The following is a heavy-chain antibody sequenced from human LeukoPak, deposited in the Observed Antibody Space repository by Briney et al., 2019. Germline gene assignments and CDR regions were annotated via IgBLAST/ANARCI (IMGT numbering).Heavy chain of an antibody. V-gene: IGHV3-74*03. CDR1: GVSFSSLW. CDR3: VRGALRDCSYTSCSRGNWFDP. D-gene: IGHD2-2*01. Sequence: PGGSLRLSCAASGVSFSSLWMHWVRQAPEKGLVGVAHINADGSGTSYADSVKGRFTLSRDNAQNTLYLQMHSLTAEDSAVYYCVRGALRDCSYTSCSRGNWFDPWGQGTLVTVSS. CDR2: INADGSGT. J-gene: IGHJ5*02.